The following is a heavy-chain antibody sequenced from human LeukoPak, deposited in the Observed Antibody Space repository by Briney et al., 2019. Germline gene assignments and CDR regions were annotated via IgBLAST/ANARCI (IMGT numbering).Heavy chain of an antibody. V-gene: IGHV4-34*01. Sequence: SETLSLTCTVSGGSISSYYWSWIRQPPGKGLEWIGEINHSGSTNYNPSLKSRVTISVGTSKNQFSLKLSSVTAADTAVYYCARGGFPDVLLWFGELYDYWGQGTLVTVSS. CDR3: ARGGFPDVLLWFGELYDY. D-gene: IGHD3-10*01. CDR1: GGSISSYY. CDR2: INHSGST. J-gene: IGHJ4*02.